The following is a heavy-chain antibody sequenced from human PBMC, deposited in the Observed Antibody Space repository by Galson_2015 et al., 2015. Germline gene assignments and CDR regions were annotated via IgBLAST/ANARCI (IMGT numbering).Heavy chain of an antibody. D-gene: IGHD6-19*01. CDR3: ARTLVDSGSDY. Sequence: SVKVSCRASGYTFTTYYIHWVRQARGQGLEWLGIIYTSYTGTNNAQNFQGRVTMTKDTSTSTVYMELSSLRSEGTAVYYCARTLVDSGSDYWGQGTLVTVSS. J-gene: IGHJ4*02. CDR2: IYTSYTGT. V-gene: IGHV1-46*01. CDR1: GYTFTTYY.